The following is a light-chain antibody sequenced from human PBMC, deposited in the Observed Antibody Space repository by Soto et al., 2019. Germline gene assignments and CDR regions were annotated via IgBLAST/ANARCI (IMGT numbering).Light chain of an antibody. CDR1: NSDVGISRS. CDR2: DVT. V-gene: IGLV2-11*01. J-gene: IGLJ1*01. CDR3: CSYEGRFF. Sequence: QSVLTQPRSVSGSPGQSVTISCTGTNSDVGISRSISWYQQHPGKAPKLIISDVTKRPSGVPYRFSGSKSGNTASLTISGLQADDGADYYCCSYEGRFFFGTGTKVTVL.